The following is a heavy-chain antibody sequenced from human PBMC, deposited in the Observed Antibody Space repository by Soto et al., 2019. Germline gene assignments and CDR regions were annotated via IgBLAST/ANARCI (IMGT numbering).Heavy chain of an antibody. D-gene: IGHD3-10*01. J-gene: IGHJ6*02. CDR2: ISSSSSYI. Sequence: LRLSCAASGFTFSSYSMNWVRQAPWKGLEWVSSISSSSSYIYYADSVKGRFTISRDNAKNSLYLQMNSLRAEDTAVYYCARDKMVRGVKPYYYYGMDVWGQGTTVTVSS. CDR3: ARDKMVRGVKPYYYYGMDV. CDR1: GFTFSSYS. V-gene: IGHV3-21*01.